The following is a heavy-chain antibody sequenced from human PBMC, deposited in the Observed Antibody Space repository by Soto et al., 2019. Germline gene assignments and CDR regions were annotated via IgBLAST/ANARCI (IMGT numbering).Heavy chain of an antibody. CDR2: IYYSGST. D-gene: IGHD6-6*01. CDR3: ARDRGSSSAGLQYYYYYYGMDV. Sequence: TSETLSLTCTVSGGSISSYYWSWIRQPPGKGLEWIGYIYYSGSTNYNPSLKSRVTISVDTSKNQFSLKLSSVTAADTAVYYCARDRGSSSAGLQYYYYYYGMDVWGQGTTVTVSS. CDR1: GGSISSYY. V-gene: IGHV4-59*01. J-gene: IGHJ6*02.